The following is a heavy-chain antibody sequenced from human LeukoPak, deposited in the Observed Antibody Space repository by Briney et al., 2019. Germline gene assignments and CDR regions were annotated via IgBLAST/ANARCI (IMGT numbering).Heavy chain of an antibody. CDR1: GFTFYSYS. D-gene: IGHD4-11*01. CDR2: ISNSGSPI. J-gene: IGHJ4*02. Sequence: GGSLRLSCVVSGFTFYSYSMSWVRQAPGKGLEWISYISNSGSPIYYADSVKGRFTISRDKDRSSLYLQMNSLAADDTAVYYCARGLGLGLTVTPKAFDYWGQGTLVTVSS. V-gene: IGHV3-48*01. CDR3: ARGLGLGLTVTPKAFDY.